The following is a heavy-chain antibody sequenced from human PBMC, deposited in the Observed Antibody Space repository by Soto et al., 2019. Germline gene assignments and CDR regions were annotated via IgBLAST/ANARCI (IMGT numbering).Heavy chain of an antibody. Sequence: QALLVQSGAEVKKPGASVKVSCKASGYTFNSYGVSWVRQAPGQGLEWMGGISAYNGNTKYPQNLQGRVTMTIDTPTSSADLEVGCLRSDDTAIYYCARYFWSEQLSYCFDQWGQGKLVTVSS. CDR2: ISAYNGNT. D-gene: IGHD3-3*01. V-gene: IGHV1-18*01. CDR3: ARYFWSEQLSYCFDQ. CDR1: GYTFNSYG. J-gene: IGHJ4*02.